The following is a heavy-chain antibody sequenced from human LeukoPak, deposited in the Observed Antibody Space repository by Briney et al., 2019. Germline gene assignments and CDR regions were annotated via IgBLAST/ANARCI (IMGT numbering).Heavy chain of an antibody. Sequence: GGSLRLSCAASGFTFDDYAMHWVRQAPGKGLEWVSGISWNSGSIGYADSVKGRFTISRDNAKNPLYLQMNSLRAEDTALYSKGGKQLVTSFDYWGQGTLVTVSS. J-gene: IGHJ4*02. V-gene: IGHV3-9*01. CDR1: GFTFDDYA. CDR2: ISWNSGSI. D-gene: IGHD6-6*01. CDR3: GGKQLVTSFDY.